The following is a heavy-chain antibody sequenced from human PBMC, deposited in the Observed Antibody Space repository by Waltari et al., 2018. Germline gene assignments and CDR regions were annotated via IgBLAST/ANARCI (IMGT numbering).Heavy chain of an antibody. V-gene: IGHV1-46*01. J-gene: IGHJ6*02. Sequence: QVQLVQSGAEVKKPGASVKISCKTSEYTFTSSYIHWVRQAPGQGLEWMGIINPSGGSTIYAQKFQGRVTMTRDTSTSTVYMELSSLRSDDTAVNYCALDTGALWMYVWGQGTTVTVSS. CDR3: ALDTGALWMYV. CDR2: INPSGGST. D-gene: IGHD2-21*01. CDR1: EYTFTSSY.